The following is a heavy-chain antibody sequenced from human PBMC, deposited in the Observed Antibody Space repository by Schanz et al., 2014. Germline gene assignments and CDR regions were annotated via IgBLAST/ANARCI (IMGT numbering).Heavy chain of an antibody. D-gene: IGHD3-3*02. J-gene: IGHJ6*02. CDR1: GLNFRQYA. CDR2: FSLDTDRI. Sequence: EGQLVESGGVLVQPGRSLRLSCAGSGLNFRQYAIHWVRHAPGKGLEWVAGFSLDTDRIDYGDSVKGRFTVSWDNSKTSLYLQLNSLMPEDTALYYCTKDILPGGADVWGQGTTVTVSS. CDR3: TKDILPGGADV. V-gene: IGHV3-9*01.